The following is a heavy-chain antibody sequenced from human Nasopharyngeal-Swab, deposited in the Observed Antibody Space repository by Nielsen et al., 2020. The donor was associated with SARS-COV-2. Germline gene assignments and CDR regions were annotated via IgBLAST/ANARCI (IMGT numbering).Heavy chain of an antibody. V-gene: IGHV1-3*01. D-gene: IGHD3-10*01. CDR2: INAGNGNT. CDR1: GYTFTSYA. CDR3: ARDLSWGSGTNYYYYYYMDV. Sequence: ASVHVSCQASGYTFTSYAMHWVRQAPGQRLAWMGGINAGNGNTKYSQKFQGRATITRDTSASTAYMELSSLRSEDTAVYYCARDLSWGSGTNYYYYYYMDVWGKGTTVTVSS. J-gene: IGHJ6*03.